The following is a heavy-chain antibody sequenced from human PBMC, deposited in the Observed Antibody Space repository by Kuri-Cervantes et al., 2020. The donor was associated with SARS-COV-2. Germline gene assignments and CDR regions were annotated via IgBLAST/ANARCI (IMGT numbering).Heavy chain of an antibody. Sequence: GESLKISCAASGFTVSSNYMSWVRQAPGKGLEWVSVIYSGGSTYYADSVKGRFTISRDNSKNTLYLQMNSLRAEDTAVYYCARDLLVAPLELRHGDYYMDVWGKGTTVTVSS. CDR1: GFTVSSNY. D-gene: IGHD1-7*01. CDR2: IYSGGST. V-gene: IGHV3-53*05. CDR3: ARDLLVAPLELRHGDYYMDV. J-gene: IGHJ6*03.